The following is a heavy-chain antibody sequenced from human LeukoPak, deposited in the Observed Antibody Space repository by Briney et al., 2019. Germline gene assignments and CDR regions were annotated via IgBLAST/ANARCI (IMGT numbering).Heavy chain of an antibody. CDR3: ARLDYYDYSDYEGLDV. CDR2: IYYSGST. J-gene: IGHJ6*02. Sequence: SETLSLTCTVSGGSISSYYWSWIRQPPGKGLEWIGYIYYSGSTNYNPSLKSRVTISVDTSKNQFSLKLSSVTAADTAVYYCARLDYYDYSDYEGLDVWGQGTTVTVSS. V-gene: IGHV4-59*12. CDR1: GGSISSYY. D-gene: IGHD3-22*01.